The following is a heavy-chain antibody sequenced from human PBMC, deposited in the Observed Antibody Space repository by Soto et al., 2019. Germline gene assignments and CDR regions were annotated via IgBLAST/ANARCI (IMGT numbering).Heavy chain of an antibody. CDR2: IRSKAYGGTT. CDR1: GFTCGDYA. CDR3: TRDGGSSGYDFYSGGRLGLDGMDV. Sequence: GGSLRLSCTASGFTCGDYAMSWFRQAPGKGLEWVGFIRSKAYGGTTEYAASVKGRFTISRDDSKSIAYLQMNSLKTEDTAVYYCTRDGGSSGYDFYSGGRLGLDGMDVWGQGTTVTVSS. V-gene: IGHV3-49*03. D-gene: IGHD5-12*01. J-gene: IGHJ6*02.